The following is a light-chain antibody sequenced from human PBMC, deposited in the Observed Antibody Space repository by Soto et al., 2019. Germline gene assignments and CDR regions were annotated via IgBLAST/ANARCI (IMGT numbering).Light chain of an antibody. CDR1: QGVSSW. V-gene: IGKV1-12*01. Sequence: DIPMTQSPSSVSASVGDTVTITCRASQGVSSWLAWYQLKPGEAPKLLISAASSLQSGVPSRFSGSGSGTDFTLTISSLQPEDFATYYCQQADSFPYTFGQGTKLEIK. J-gene: IGKJ2*01. CDR3: QQADSFPYT. CDR2: AAS.